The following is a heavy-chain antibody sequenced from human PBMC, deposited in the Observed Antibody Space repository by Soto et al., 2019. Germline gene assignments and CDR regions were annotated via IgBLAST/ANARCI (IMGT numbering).Heavy chain of an antibody. CDR1: GGTFSSHT. V-gene: IGHV1-69*12. CDR3: ARPRDGATFDAYDI. CDR2: IIPLFFTT. Sequence: QVQLVKSGAELKKPGSSVKVSCKASGGTFSSHTINWVRQAPGQGLEWMGGIIPLFFTTNYAQKFQGRVTITADESTSTTYKELTSLRSEDTAVYYCARPRDGATFDAYDIWGQGTMVTVSS. J-gene: IGHJ3*02.